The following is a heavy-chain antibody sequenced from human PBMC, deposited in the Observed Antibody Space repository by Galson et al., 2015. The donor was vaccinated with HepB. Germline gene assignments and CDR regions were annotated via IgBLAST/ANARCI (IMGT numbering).Heavy chain of an antibody. CDR3: ATLESAGFQY. J-gene: IGHJ4*02. CDR2: VDYRGTT. Sequence: ETLSLTCNVSGGSIRSFYWSWVRQPPGKGLEYLGRVDYRGTTWYHPSLESRASISIDTSRYQFSLSLASVTAADTAVYFCATLESAGFQYWGQGALVTVSS. V-gene: IGHV4-59*08. CDR1: GGSIRSFY.